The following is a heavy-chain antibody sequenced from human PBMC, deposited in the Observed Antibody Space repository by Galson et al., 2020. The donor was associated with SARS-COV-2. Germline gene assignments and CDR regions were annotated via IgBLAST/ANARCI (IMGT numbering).Heavy chain of an antibody. V-gene: IGHV5-51*01. D-gene: IGHD1-26*01. J-gene: IGHJ4*02. CDR1: GYSFTSYW. Sequence: GESLKISCKGSGYSFTSYWIGWVRQMPGKGLEWMGIIYPGDSDTRYSPSFQGQVTISADKSISTAYLQWSSLKASDTAMYYCATSVVSVGGTYYGYYFDYWGQGTLVTVSS. CDR2: IYPGDSDT. CDR3: ATSVVSVGGTYYGYYFDY.